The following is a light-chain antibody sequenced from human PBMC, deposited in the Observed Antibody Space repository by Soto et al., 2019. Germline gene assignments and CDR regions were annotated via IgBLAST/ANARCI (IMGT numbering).Light chain of an antibody. CDR1: QSLLDGNGNNY. CDR3: MQSIETPT. V-gene: IGKV2-28*01. Sequence: DIVMTQSPLSLTVTPGEPASISCRSSQSLLDGNGNNYLDWYLQKPGQSPQPLIYTASNRASGVPDRFSGSGSGTDFTLKISRVEAEDVGVYYCMQSIETPTFGPGTKVDIK. CDR2: TAS. J-gene: IGKJ3*01.